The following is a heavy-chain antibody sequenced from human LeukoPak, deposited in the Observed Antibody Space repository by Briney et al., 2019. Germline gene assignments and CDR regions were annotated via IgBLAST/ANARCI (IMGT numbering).Heavy chain of an antibody. CDR3: ARVDSNNWYDSRGYFDY. Sequence: DPSETLSLTCTVSGGFISSYYWSWIRQPPGKGLEWIGCIYYSGSTNYNPSLKSRVTISVDTSKNQFSLKLSSVTAADTAVYYCARVDSNNWYDSRGYFDYWGQGTLVTVSS. D-gene: IGHD6-13*01. CDR2: IYYSGST. CDR1: GGFISSYY. J-gene: IGHJ4*02. V-gene: IGHV4-59*01.